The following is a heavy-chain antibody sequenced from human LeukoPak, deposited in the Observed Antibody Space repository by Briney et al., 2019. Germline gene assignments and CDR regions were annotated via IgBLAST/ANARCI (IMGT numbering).Heavy chain of an antibody. D-gene: IGHD3-9*01. V-gene: IGHV1-46*01. Sequence: ASVKVSCKASGYTFTSYYIHWVRQAPGQGLEWMGIINPSGGSTSCAQKFQGRVTVTRDTSTSTVYMELSSLRSEDTAVYYCARTGSFDFDYWGQGTLVTVSS. CDR1: GYTFTSYY. CDR2: INPSGGST. CDR3: ARTGSFDFDY. J-gene: IGHJ4*01.